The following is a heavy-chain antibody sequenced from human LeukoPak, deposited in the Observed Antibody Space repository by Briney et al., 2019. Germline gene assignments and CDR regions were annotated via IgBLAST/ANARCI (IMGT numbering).Heavy chain of an antibody. CDR2: ITTSDGNT. CDR1: GFTFSSYT. J-gene: IGHJ6*02. V-gene: IGHV3-23*01. Sequence: GGSLRLSCAASGFTFSSYTMSWVRQAPGKGLEWVSTITTSDGNTYYADSVKGRFTVSRDNSKNTLFLQMNSLRAEDTAVYYCAKGRGFDVWGQGTTVTVSS. CDR3: AKGRGFDV.